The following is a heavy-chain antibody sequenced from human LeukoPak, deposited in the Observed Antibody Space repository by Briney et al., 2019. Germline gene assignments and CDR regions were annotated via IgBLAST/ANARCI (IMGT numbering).Heavy chain of an antibody. J-gene: IGHJ4*02. Sequence: ETLSLTCTVSGGSISSYYWSWIRQPPGKGLEWVGRIKSKTDGGTTDYAAPVKGRFTISRDDSKNTLYPQMNSLKTEDTAVYYCTTAYYYDSSGYYYVDYWGQGTLVTVSS. CDR3: TTAYYYDSSGYYYVDY. V-gene: IGHV3-15*01. D-gene: IGHD3-22*01. CDR1: GGSISSYY. CDR2: IKSKTDGGTT.